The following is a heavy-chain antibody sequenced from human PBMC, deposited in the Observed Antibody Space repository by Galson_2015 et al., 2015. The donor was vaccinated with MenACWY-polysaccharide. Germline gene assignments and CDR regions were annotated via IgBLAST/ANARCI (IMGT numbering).Heavy chain of an antibody. CDR2: IKSDGSTT. Sequence: SLRLSCAASGFTFSNYWMHWVRQAPGEGLVWVSRIKSDGSTTNNADSVKGRFIISRDNAKNTLYLEMNSLRAEDTAVYYCANSIPGGKLDYWGQGSLVTVSS. CDR3: ANSIPGGKLDY. V-gene: IGHV3-74*01. D-gene: IGHD4-23*01. J-gene: IGHJ4*02. CDR1: GFTFSNYW.